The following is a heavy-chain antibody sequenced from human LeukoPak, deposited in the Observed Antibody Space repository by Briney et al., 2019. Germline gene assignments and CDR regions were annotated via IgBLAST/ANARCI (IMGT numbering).Heavy chain of an antibody. CDR2: IYHSGST. J-gene: IGHJ4*02. Sequence: SQTLSLTCAVSGGPISSGGYSWRWIRQPPGKGLEWIGYIYHSGSTYYNPSLKSRVTISVDRSKNQFSLKLSSVTAADTAVYYCARYGSYSSSWYFDYWGQGTLVTVSS. V-gene: IGHV4-30-2*01. CDR3: ARYGSYSSSWYFDY. CDR1: GGPISSGGYS. D-gene: IGHD6-13*01.